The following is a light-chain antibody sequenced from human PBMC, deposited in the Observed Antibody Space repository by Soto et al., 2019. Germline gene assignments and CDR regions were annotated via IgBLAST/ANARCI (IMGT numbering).Light chain of an antibody. Sequence: EIVLTQSPGTLSLSPGERATLSCRASQSVSSSYLAWYQQKPGQAPRLLLYGASSRATGIPDWFSGSGSGTDFTLTISRLEPEDLAVYYCQQYGSSPDTFGQGTKLEI. J-gene: IGKJ2*01. CDR3: QQYGSSPDT. V-gene: IGKV3-20*01. CDR2: GAS. CDR1: QSVSSSY.